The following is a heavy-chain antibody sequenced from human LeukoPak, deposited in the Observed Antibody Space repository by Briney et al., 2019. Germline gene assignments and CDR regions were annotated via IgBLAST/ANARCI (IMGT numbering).Heavy chain of an antibody. CDR2: INHSGST. CDR1: GGSFSGYY. Sequence: PSETLSLTCAVYGGSFSGYYWSWIRQPPGKGLEWIGEINHSGSTNYNPSLKSRVIISVDTSKNQFSLKLSSVTAADTAVYYCARVRVQFDYWGQGTLVTVSS. V-gene: IGHV4-34*01. J-gene: IGHJ4*02. CDR3: ARVRVQFDY.